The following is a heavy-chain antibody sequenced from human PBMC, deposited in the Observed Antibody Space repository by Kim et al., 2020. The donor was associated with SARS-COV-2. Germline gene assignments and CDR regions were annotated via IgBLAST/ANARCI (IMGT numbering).Heavy chain of an antibody. V-gene: IGHV5-51*01. Sequence: GESLKISCKGSGYSFTSYWIGWVRQMPGKGLEWMGIIYPVDSDHRYSPSFQGRVTISADKSISTAYLQWSSLQASDTAMYYCARSDTSGYIVGFGGFDYWGQGTLVTVSS. CDR2: IYPVDSDH. J-gene: IGHJ4*02. CDR3: ARSDTSGYIVGFGGFDY. D-gene: IGHD3-22*01. CDR1: GYSFTSYW.